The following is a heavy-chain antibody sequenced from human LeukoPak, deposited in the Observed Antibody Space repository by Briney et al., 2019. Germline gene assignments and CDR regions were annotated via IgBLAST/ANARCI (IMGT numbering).Heavy chain of an antibody. Sequence: SETLSLTCTVSADPIRNFYWNWIRQSPGKGLEWIGYIYQSGNTNYNPSLKSRLTMSIDTCKNQFSLNLSSMTAADTAVYYCARATYGSVSYYVVNVGYWGQGALVTVSS. CDR2: IYQSGNT. J-gene: IGHJ4*02. V-gene: IGHV4-59*01. CDR3: ARATYGSVSYYVVNVGY. CDR1: ADPIRNFY. D-gene: IGHD3-10*01.